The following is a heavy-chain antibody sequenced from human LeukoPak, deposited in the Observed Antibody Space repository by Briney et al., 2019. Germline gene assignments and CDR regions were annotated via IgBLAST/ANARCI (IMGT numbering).Heavy chain of an antibody. CDR1: GFTFDDYA. Sequence: PGGSLRLSCAASGFTFDDYAMHWVRQAPGKGLERVSGISWNSGSIGYADSVKGRFTISRDNAKNSLYLQMNSLRAEDTALYYCAKSIAAAGAWYFDLWGRGTLVTVSS. V-gene: IGHV3-9*01. J-gene: IGHJ2*01. CDR3: AKSIAAAGAWYFDL. CDR2: ISWNSGSI. D-gene: IGHD6-13*01.